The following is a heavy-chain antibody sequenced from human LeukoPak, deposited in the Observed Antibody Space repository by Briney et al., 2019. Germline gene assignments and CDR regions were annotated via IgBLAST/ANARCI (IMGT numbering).Heavy chain of an antibody. CDR1: GFTFHIYA. CDR2: ISSSGRTF. Sequence: PGGSLRLSCAASGFTFHIYAMNWVRQAPGKGLEWVSYISSSGRTFYYADSVKGRFTISRDNGKNSLYLQMNSLRVEDTAVYYCARDSRGSSWFFDYWGQGALVTVSS. J-gene: IGHJ4*02. V-gene: IGHV3-48*01. CDR3: ARDSRGSSWFFDY. D-gene: IGHD6-13*01.